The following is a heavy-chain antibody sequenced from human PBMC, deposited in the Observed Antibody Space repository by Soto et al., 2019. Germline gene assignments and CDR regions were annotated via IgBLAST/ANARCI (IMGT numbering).Heavy chain of an antibody. V-gene: IGHV3-30*18. J-gene: IGHJ4*02. CDR3: AKSSAPRRFDMVPEDY. D-gene: IGHD3-10*01. Sequence: GGSLRLSCAASGFTFSSYGMHWVRQAPGKGLEWVAVISYDGSNKYYADSVKGRFTISRDNSKNTLYLQMNSLRAEDTAVYYCAKSSAPRRFDMVPEDYWGQGT. CDR1: GFTFSSYG. CDR2: ISYDGSNK.